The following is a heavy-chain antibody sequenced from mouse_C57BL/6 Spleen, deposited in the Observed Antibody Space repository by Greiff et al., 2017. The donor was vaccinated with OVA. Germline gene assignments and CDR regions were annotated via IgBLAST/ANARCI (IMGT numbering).Heavy chain of an antibody. D-gene: IGHD1-1*01. V-gene: IGHV1-81*01. J-gene: IGHJ1*03. CDR1: GYTFTSYG. Sequence: QVQLKQSGAELARPGASVKLSCKASGYTFTSYGISWVKQRTGQGLEWIGEIYPRSGNTYYNEKFKGKATLTADKSSSTAYMELRSLTSEDSAVYFCASGDYGSSYGGYFDVWGTGTTVTVSS. CDR2: IYPRSGNT. CDR3: ASGDYGSSYGGYFDV.